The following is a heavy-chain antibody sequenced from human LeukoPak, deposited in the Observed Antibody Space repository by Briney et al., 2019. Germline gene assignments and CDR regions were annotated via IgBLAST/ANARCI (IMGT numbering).Heavy chain of an antibody. J-gene: IGHJ5*02. V-gene: IGHV4-61*02. Sequence: SETLSLTCTVSGGSISSGSYYWSWIRQPAGKGLEWIGRIYTSGSTYYNPSLKSRVTISVDTSKNQFSLKLSSVTAADTAVYYCARVWGPYYYGSGSYSRTNWFDPWGQGTLVTVSS. CDR2: IYTSGST. CDR1: GGSISSGSYY. D-gene: IGHD3-10*01. CDR3: ARVWGPYYYGSGSYSRTNWFDP.